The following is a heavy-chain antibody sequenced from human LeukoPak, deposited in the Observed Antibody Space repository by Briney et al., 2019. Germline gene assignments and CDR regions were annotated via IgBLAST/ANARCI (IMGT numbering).Heavy chain of an antibody. D-gene: IGHD4-17*01. Sequence: GGSLRLSCAASGFTFSSYWMSWVRQAPGKGLEWVANIKQDGSEKYYVDSVKGRFTISRDNAKNSLYLQMNSLRAEDTAVYYCARESSTVTTGDFDYWGQGTLVTVSS. CDR1: GFTFSSYW. J-gene: IGHJ4*02. V-gene: IGHV3-7*01. CDR3: ARESSTVTTGDFDY. CDR2: IKQDGSEK.